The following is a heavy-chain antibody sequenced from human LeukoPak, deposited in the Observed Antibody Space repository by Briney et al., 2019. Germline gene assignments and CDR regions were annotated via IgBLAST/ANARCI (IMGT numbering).Heavy chain of an antibody. CDR3: ASLRYGSGSQGALDYGSDY. CDR2: IYYSGST. V-gene: IGHV4-59*01. D-gene: IGHD3-10*01. Sequence: SETLSLTCAVYGGSFSGYYWSWVRRPPGKALEWIGYIYYSGSTNYNPSLKSRVTISVDTSKNQFSLRLQSVTAADTAVYYCASLRYGSGSQGALDYGSDYWGQGTLVTVSS. CDR1: GGSFSGYY. J-gene: IGHJ4*02.